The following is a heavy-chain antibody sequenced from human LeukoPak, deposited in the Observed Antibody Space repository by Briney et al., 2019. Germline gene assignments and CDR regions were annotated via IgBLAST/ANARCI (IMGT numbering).Heavy chain of an antibody. CDR3: ARGLYDYGDYWFDY. J-gene: IGHJ4*02. CDR1: GGSISSGGYY. CDR2: IYYSGST. D-gene: IGHD4-17*01. Sequence: TSETLSLTCTVSGGSISSGGYYWSWIRQHPGKGLEWIGYIYYSGSTYYNPSLKSRVTISVDTSKNQFSLKLSSVTAADTAVYYCARGLYDYGDYWFDYWGQGTLVTVSS. V-gene: IGHV4-31*03.